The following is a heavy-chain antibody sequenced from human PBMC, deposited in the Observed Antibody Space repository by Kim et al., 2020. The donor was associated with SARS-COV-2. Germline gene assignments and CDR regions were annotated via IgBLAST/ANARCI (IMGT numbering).Heavy chain of an antibody. Sequence: GESLKISCKGSGYSFTSYWIGWVRQMPGKGLEWMGIIYPGDSDTRYSPSFQGQVTISADKSISTAYLQWSSLKASDTAMYYCARRITMIVVDKEEDAFDIWGQGTMVTVSS. CDR1: GYSFTSYW. CDR2: IYPGDSDT. V-gene: IGHV5-51*01. D-gene: IGHD3-22*01. CDR3: ARRITMIVVDKEEDAFDI. J-gene: IGHJ3*02.